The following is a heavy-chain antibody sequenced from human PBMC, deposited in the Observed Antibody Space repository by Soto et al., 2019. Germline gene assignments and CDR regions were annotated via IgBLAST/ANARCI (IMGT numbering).Heavy chain of an antibody. CDR2: ISAYNGNT. V-gene: IGHV1-18*01. D-gene: IGHD3-3*01. J-gene: IGHJ6*02. CDR1: GYTFTSYG. Sequence: QVQLVQSGAEVKKPGASVKVSCKASGYTFTSYGISWVRQAPGQGLEWMGWISAYNGNTNYAQKLQGRVTMTTDTSPGTAQMELGRLRSDETAVYFFGGEFDFLRGPPPPTYYYYGMDVWGQGTTVTVSS. CDR3: GGEFDFLRGPPPPTYYYYGMDV.